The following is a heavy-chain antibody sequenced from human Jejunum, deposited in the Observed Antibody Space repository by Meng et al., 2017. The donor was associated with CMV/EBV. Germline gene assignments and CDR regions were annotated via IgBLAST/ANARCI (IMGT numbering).Heavy chain of an antibody. V-gene: IGHV1-18*01. CDR3: ARVFGVAYFDS. Sequence: KASGYTFSKYGFTWVRRAPGQGLEWMGYISPYNDNANYAQKFQGRVSMTRDTSTSTACMEVRGLRADDTAVYYCARVFGVAYFDSWGQGTLVTVSS. D-gene: IGHD3-3*01. J-gene: IGHJ4*02. CDR2: ISPYNDNA. CDR1: GYTFSKYG.